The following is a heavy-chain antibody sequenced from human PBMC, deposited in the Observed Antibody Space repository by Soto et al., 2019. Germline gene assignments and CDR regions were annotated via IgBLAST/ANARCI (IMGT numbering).Heavy chain of an antibody. Sequence: PGESLKIACKGSGYSFTSYWISWVRQMPGKGLEWMGRIDPSDSYTNYSPSFQGHVTISADKSISTAYLQWGSLKASDTAMYYCARLRSRLFSTETNYYYYGTDVWGKVTTVTVSS. V-gene: IGHV5-10-1*01. J-gene: IGHJ6*04. D-gene: IGHD6-6*01. CDR1: GYSFTSYW. CDR2: IDPSDSYT. CDR3: ARLRSRLFSTETNYYYYGTDV.